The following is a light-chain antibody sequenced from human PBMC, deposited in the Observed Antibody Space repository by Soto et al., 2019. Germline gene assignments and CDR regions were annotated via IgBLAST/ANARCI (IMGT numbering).Light chain of an antibody. Sequence: EIVMTQSPATLSVSPGERATLSCRASQSVTTNLAWYQQKPGQAPRLLIYAASARATGVPARFSGSGSGTEFTLTISSLQSEDFAVYYCQLYGSSPRYIYGQGTKLEIK. CDR2: AAS. V-gene: IGKV3-15*01. CDR3: QLYGSSPRYI. J-gene: IGKJ2*01. CDR1: QSVTTN.